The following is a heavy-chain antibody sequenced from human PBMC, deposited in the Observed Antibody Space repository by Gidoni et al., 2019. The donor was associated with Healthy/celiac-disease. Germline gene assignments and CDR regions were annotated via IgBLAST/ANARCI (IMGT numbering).Heavy chain of an antibody. CDR1: GFTFSNAW. J-gene: IGHJ4*02. V-gene: IGHV3-15*01. D-gene: IGHD3-22*01. CDR3: TTITMIVVANGH. Sequence: EVQLVESGGGLVKPGGSLRLSCAASGFTFSNAWMSWVRQAPGKGLEWVGRIKSKTDGGTTDYAAPVKGRFTISRDDSENTLYLQMNSLKTEDTAVYYCTTITMIVVANGHWGQGTLVTVSS. CDR2: IKSKTDGGTT.